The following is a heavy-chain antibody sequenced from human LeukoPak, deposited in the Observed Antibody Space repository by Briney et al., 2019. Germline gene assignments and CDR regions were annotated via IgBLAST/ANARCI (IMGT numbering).Heavy chain of an antibody. J-gene: IGHJ4*02. D-gene: IGHD2-15*01. Sequence: GRSLRLSCAASGFTFSSYAMHWVRQAPGKGLEWVAVISHDGSNKYYADSVKGRFTISRDNSKNTLYLQMNSLRAEDTAVYYCARAVVVVAATLNYWGQGTLVTVSS. V-gene: IGHV3-30*04. CDR1: GFTFSSYA. CDR2: ISHDGSNK. CDR3: ARAVVVVAATLNY.